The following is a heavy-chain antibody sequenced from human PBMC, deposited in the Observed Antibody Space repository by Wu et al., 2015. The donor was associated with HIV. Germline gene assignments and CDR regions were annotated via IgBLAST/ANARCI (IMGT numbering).Heavy chain of an antibody. Sequence: QVQLVQSGAEVKKPGASVKVSCKASGYTFTSSGISWVRQAPGQGLEWMGWISAYSGNTHYAQNLHGRVTMTTDTSTTTVYMELRSLGSDDTAVYYCARDNIATVTHYFYYNGMDVWGQGTTVIVSS. J-gene: IGHJ6*02. CDR2: ISAYSGNT. CDR3: ARDNIATVTHYFYYNGMDV. D-gene: IGHD4-11*01. V-gene: IGHV1-18*01. CDR1: GYTFTSSG.